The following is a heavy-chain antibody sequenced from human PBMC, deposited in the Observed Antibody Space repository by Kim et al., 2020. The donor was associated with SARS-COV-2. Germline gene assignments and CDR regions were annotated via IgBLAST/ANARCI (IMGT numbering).Heavy chain of an antibody. Sequence: SETLSLTCAVSNGSISGNWWTWVRQPPGKGLEWIGEIYHSGGTTYNPSLRSRVTISVDKPKNQFSLKLSSVTAADTAVYYCARLDSDSGKYFWFDPWGQETLVTVSS. CDR1: NGSISGNW. CDR3: ARLDSDSGKYFWFDP. J-gene: IGHJ5*02. CDR2: IYHSGGT. V-gene: IGHV4-4*02. D-gene: IGHD1-26*01.